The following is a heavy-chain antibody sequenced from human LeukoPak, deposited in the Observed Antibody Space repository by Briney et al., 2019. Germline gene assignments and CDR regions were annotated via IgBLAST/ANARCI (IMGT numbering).Heavy chain of an antibody. CDR1: GFTFSDYY. CDR3: AAAGGYSGYDESLGWGY. CDR2: ISSSGSTI. D-gene: IGHD5-12*01. J-gene: IGHJ4*02. Sequence: PGGSLRLSCAASGFTFSDYYMSWIRQAPGKGLEWVSYISSSGSTIYYADSVKGRFTISRDNAKNSLYLQMSSLRAEDTAVYYCAAAGGYSGYDESLGWGYWGQGTLVTVSS. V-gene: IGHV3-11*04.